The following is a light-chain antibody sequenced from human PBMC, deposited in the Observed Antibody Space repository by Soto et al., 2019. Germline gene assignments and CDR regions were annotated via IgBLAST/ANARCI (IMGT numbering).Light chain of an antibody. CDR2: DAS. V-gene: IGKV3-15*01. CDR1: RGISSN. CDR3: HQYNNWPPWT. J-gene: IGKJ1*01. Sequence: EIVLTQSPATLSVSPGERATLSCGASRGISSNLAWYQQKPGQAPRLLIYDASTRATGIPARFSGSGSGTEFTLTISSLQSEDFAVYYCHQYNNWPPWTFGQGTKVDI.